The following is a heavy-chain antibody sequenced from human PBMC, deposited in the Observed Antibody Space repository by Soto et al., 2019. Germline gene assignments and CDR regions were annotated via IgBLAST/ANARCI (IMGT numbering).Heavy chain of an antibody. CDR1: GYTFTSYD. Sequence: ASVKVSCKASGYTFTSYDINWVRQATGQGLEWMGWMNPNSGNTGYAQKFQGRVTMTRNTSVSTAYMELSSLRSEDTAVYYCARGRGDDYGDYVYYYYYMDVWGKGTTDTVSS. V-gene: IGHV1-8*01. CDR2: MNPNSGNT. J-gene: IGHJ6*03. CDR3: ARGRGDDYGDYVYYYYYMDV. D-gene: IGHD4-17*01.